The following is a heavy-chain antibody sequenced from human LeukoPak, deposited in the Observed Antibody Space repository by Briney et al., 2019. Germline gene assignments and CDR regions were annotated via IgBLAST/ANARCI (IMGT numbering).Heavy chain of an antibody. CDR2: IYYSGST. CDR3: ARSRGEWLVQNYYYYYIDV. Sequence: SETLSLTCTVSGGSISSSSYYWGWVRQPPGKGLEWIGSIYYSGSTYYNPSLKSRVTISVDTSKNQFSLKLSSVTAADTAVYYCARSRGEWLVQNYYYYYIDVWGKGTTVTVSS. D-gene: IGHD6-19*01. J-gene: IGHJ6*03. CDR1: GGSISSSSYY. V-gene: IGHV4-39*07.